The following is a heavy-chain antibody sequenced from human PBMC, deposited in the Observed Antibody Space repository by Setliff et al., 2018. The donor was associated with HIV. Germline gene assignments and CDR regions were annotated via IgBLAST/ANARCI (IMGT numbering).Heavy chain of an antibody. CDR3: ARDSFSGWHSGDAFDI. V-gene: IGHV4-61*02. D-gene: IGHD6-19*01. Sequence: KTSETLSLTCTVSGGSISSGSYYWSWIRQPAGKGLEWIGRIYTSGSTNYNPSLKSRVTISVDTSKNQFSLKLTSVTAADTAVYYCARDSFSGWHSGDAFDIWG. CDR1: GGSISSGSYY. CDR2: IYTSGST. J-gene: IGHJ3*02.